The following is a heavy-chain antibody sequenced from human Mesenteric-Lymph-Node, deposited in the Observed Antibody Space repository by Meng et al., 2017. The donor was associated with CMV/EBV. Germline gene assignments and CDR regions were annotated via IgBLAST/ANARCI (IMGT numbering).Heavy chain of an antibody. CDR1: GFTFTSYW. CDR2: INTDGSST. J-gene: IGHJ4*02. V-gene: IGHV3-74*01. CDR3: ARVWSRLSGIDY. D-gene: IGHD2/OR15-2a*01. Sequence: GGSLRLSCAASGFTFTSYWMHWVHQAPGKGLVWVSRINTDGSSTDYADSVKGRFTISRDNAKNTVYLQMNSLRAEDTAVYYCARVWSRLSGIDYWGQGTLVTVSS.